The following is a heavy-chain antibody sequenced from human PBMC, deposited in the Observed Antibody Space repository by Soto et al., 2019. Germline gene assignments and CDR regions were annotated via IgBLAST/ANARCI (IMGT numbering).Heavy chain of an antibody. CDR3: AKMVHGGYVSYFDN. D-gene: IGHD5-12*01. J-gene: IGHJ4*02. CDR1: GFTFTSYA. CDR2: LSGSGDKS. V-gene: IGHV3-23*01. Sequence: GGSLRLSCAASGFTFTSYAMSWVRQAPGKGLEWVSALSGSGDKSYDADSVKGRFTISRGNSKKTLYLQMNSLRIEDTAVYYCAKMVHGGYVSYFDNWGQGTLVTVSS.